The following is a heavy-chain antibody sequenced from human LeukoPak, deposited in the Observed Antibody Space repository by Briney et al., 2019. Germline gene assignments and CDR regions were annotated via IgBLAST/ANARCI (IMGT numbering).Heavy chain of an antibody. CDR2: ISSGSTYI. CDR3: AGSDTTGYSPREWDYWYFDL. Sequence: GGSLTLSCAASEFTFSTYSMIWVPQAPGKGLEGVSSISSGSTYIYYADSVKGRFTIARDNAKNSLYLQMNSLRAEDTAVYYCAGSDTTGYSPREWDYWYFDLWGRGTLVTVSS. V-gene: IGHV3-21*01. J-gene: IGHJ2*01. D-gene: IGHD3-9*01. CDR1: EFTFSTYS.